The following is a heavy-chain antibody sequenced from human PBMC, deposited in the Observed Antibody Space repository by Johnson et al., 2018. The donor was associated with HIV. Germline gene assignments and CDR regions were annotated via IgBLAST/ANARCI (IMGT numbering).Heavy chain of an antibody. V-gene: IGHV3-30*18. CDR3: AKERRNYLVFGAFDI. CDR2: ISYDGSKK. D-gene: IGHD1-7*01. CDR1: GFTFSSYG. J-gene: IGHJ3*02. Sequence: RLVESGGGVVQPGRSLRLSCAASGFTFSSYGMHWVRQAPGKGLEWVAVISYDGSKKYYADSVKGRFTISRVNSKNTLYLQMKSLRAEETAVYYCAKERRNYLVFGAFDIWGQGTMVTVSS.